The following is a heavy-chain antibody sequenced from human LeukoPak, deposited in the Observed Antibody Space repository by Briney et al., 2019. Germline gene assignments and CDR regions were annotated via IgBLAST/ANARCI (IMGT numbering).Heavy chain of an antibody. CDR1: GGSISSGGYY. CDR3: ARETGQQLAYNWFDP. V-gene: IGHV4-31*03. CDR2: IYYSGST. D-gene: IGHD6-13*01. J-gene: IGHJ5*02. Sequence: PSQTLSLTCTVSGGSISSGGYYWSWTRHHPGKGLVWIGYIYYSGSTYYNPSLKSRVTISVDTSKNQFSLKLSSVTAADTAVYYCARETGQQLAYNWFDPWGQGTLVTVSS.